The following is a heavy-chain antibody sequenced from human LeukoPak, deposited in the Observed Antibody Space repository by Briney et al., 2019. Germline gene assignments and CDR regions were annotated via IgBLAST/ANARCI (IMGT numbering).Heavy chain of an antibody. CDR2: IIPIFGIA. Sequence: SVKVSCKASGGTFSRYAISWVRQAPGQGLEWMGRIIPIFGIANYAQKFQGRVTTTADKSTSTAYMKLSSLRSEDTAVYYCASGLPGGARHFDYWGQGTLVTVSS. CDR1: GGTFSRYA. V-gene: IGHV1-69*04. CDR3: ASGLPGGARHFDY. J-gene: IGHJ4*02. D-gene: IGHD3-16*01.